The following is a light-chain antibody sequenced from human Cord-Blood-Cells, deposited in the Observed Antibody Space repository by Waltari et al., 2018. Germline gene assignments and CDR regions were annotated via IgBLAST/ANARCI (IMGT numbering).Light chain of an antibody. V-gene: IGLV2-11*01. CDR2: DVS. Sequence: QSALTQPRSVSGSPGQSVTISCTGTSSDVGGYNYVSWYQQHPGKAPKLMISDVSKRPSGVLDRFSGSKSGNTASLPISGLQAEDEADYYCCSYAGSYTLVFGGGTKLTVL. J-gene: IGLJ2*01. CDR1: SSDVGGYNY. CDR3: CSYAGSYTLV.